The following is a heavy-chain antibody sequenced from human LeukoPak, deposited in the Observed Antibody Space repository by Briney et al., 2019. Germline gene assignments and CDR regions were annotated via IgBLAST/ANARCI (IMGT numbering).Heavy chain of an antibody. CDR2: ISSSSSYI. Sequence: GGSLRLSCAAPGFNFSRNGMHWVRQAPGKGLEWVSSISSSSSYIYYADSVKGRFTISRDNAKNSLYLQMNSLRAEDTAVYYCARGFSYSSSWYVDHWGQGTLVTVSS. CDR1: GFNFSRNG. V-gene: IGHV3-21*01. CDR3: ARGFSYSSSWYVDH. D-gene: IGHD6-13*01. J-gene: IGHJ4*02.